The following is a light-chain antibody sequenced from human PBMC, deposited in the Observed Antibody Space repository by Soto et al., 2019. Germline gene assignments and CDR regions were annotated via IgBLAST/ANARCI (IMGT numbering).Light chain of an antibody. J-gene: IGKJ1*01. V-gene: IGKV1-5*01. Sequence: DIQMTQSPSTLSASVGDTVTMTCRASQTISRWLAWYQQKPGKAPRLLIYTASTLESGVPSRFSASGSGTEFTLTISSLHPDDFATYYCQEYNNYWTFGQGTKVDNK. CDR2: TAS. CDR3: QEYNNYWT. CDR1: QTISRW.